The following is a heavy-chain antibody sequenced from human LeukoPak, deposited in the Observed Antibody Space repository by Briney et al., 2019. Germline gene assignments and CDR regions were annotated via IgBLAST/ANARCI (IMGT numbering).Heavy chain of an antibody. J-gene: IGHJ6*03. D-gene: IGHD3-10*02. CDR2: IYYSGST. V-gene: IGHV4-61*01. Sequence: TPSETLSLTCGVSGYSISSGFYWGWIRQPPGKGLEWIGYIYYSGSTNYNPSLKSRVTISEDTSKNQFSLKLSSVTAADTAVYYCARDLFAYMDVWGKGTTVTISS. CDR1: GYSISSGFY. CDR3: ARDLFAYMDV.